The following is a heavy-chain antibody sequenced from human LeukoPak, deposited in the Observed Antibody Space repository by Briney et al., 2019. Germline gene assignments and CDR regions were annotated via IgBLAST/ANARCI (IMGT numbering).Heavy chain of an antibody. D-gene: IGHD3-10*01. CDR1: GGSISSNNYY. CDR3: ASNKGSAGN. J-gene: IGHJ4*02. V-gene: IGHV4-39*01. Sequence: KPSETLSLTCTVSGGSISSNNYYWGWIRQPPGKGLEWIGSIYYSGSTYNNPSLKSRVTISVDTTKNQFSLKLTSVTAADTAVYYCASNKGSAGNWGQGTLVTVSS. CDR2: IYYSGST.